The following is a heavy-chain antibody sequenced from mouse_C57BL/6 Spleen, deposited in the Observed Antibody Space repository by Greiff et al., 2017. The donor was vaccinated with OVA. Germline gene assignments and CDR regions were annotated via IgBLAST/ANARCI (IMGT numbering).Heavy chain of an antibody. Sequence: VQLQQSGAELVRPGASVTLSCKASGYTFTDYEMHWVKQTPVHGLEWIGAIDPETGGTAYNQKFKGKAILTADKSSSTAYMELRSLTSEDSAVYYCTRGDYYGSSYAMDDWGQGTSVTVSS. D-gene: IGHD1-1*01. CDR1: GYTFTDYE. J-gene: IGHJ4*01. V-gene: IGHV1-15*01. CDR3: TRGDYYGSSYAMDD. CDR2: IDPETGGT.